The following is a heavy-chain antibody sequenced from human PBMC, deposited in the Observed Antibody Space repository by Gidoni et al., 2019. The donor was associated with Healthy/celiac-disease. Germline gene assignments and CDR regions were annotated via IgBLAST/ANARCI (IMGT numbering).Heavy chain of an antibody. CDR2: MNPNSGNT. J-gene: IGHJ4*02. V-gene: IGHV1-8*01. CDR3: ARGHRRWGCSGGSCYSVM. CDR1: GYTFTSYD. Sequence: QVQLVQSGAEVKKPGASVKVSCKTSGYTFTSYDINWVRQATGQGLEWMGWMNPNSGNTGYAQKFQGRVTMTRNTSISTAYMELSSLRSEDTAVYYCARGHRRWGCSGGSCYSVMWGQGTLVTVSS. D-gene: IGHD2-15*01.